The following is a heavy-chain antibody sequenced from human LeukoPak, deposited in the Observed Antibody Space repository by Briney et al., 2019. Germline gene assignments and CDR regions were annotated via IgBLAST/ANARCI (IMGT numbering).Heavy chain of an antibody. D-gene: IGHD3-3*01. Sequence: SQTLSLTCTVSGGSISSGGYYWGWIRQPPGKGLEWIGSIYYSGSTYYNPSLKSRVTISVDTSKNQFSLRLSSMTAADTAVYYCARHSEWLSPYYFDSWGQGTLVTVSS. CDR3: ARHSEWLSPYYFDS. CDR2: IYYSGST. CDR1: GGSISSGGYY. V-gene: IGHV4-39*01. J-gene: IGHJ4*02.